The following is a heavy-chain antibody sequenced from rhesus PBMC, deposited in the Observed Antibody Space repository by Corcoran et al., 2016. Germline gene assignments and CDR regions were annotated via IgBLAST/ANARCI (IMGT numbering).Heavy chain of an antibody. Sequence: QLQLQESGPGLVKPSETLSLTCAVSGGSISSSYWSWIRQAPGKGLEWIGYIYGSGSSPTYNPSLKSRVTLSVDTSKNQLSLKLSSGTAADTAVYYCARVGVYSGSWTHFDYWGQGVLVTVSS. CDR2: IYGSGSSP. CDR1: GGSISSSY. D-gene: IGHD6-25*01. CDR3: ARVGVYSGSWTHFDY. J-gene: IGHJ4*01. V-gene: IGHV4-169*01.